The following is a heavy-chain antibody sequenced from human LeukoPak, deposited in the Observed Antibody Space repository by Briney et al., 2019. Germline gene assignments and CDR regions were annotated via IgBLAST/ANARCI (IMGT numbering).Heavy chain of an antibody. CDR2: ISAYNGNT. J-gene: IGHJ3*02. CDR3: ARDGLAVTSPFDPGDAFDI. D-gene: IGHD2-21*02. V-gene: IGHV1-18*01. Sequence: GASVKVSCKASGYTFTSYGISWVRQAPRQGLEWMGWISAYNGNTNYAQKLQGRVTMTTDTSTTTAYMELRSLRSDDTAVYYCARDGLAVTSPFDPGDAFDIWGQGTMVTVSS. CDR1: GYTFTSYG.